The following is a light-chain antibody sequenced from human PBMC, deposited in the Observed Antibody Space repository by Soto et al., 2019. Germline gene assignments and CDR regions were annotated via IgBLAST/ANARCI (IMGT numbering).Light chain of an antibody. Sequence: EIVLKQSPGTLSLSPGERATLSCRASQSVSSSYLAWYQQKPGQAPRLLIYGASSRATGIPDRFSGSGSGKDFTLPISSREPEDFAVYYCHQYGSSPLTFGGGTKVEIK. CDR1: QSVSSSY. CDR2: GAS. V-gene: IGKV3-20*01. CDR3: HQYGSSPLT. J-gene: IGKJ4*01.